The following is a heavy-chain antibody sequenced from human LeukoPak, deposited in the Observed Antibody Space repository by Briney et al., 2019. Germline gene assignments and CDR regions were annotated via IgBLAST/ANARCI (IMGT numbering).Heavy chain of an antibody. CDR2: ISGSGGST. D-gene: IGHD5-12*01. CDR3: AKDYSGYDWNNWFDP. CDR1: GFTFSSYA. J-gene: IGHJ5*02. V-gene: IGHV3-23*01. Sequence: TGGSLRLSCAASGFTFSSYAMSWVRQAPGKGQEWVSAISGSGGSTYYADSVKRRFTISRDNSKNTLYLQMNSLRAEATAVYYCAKDYSGYDWNNWFDPWGQGTLVTVSS.